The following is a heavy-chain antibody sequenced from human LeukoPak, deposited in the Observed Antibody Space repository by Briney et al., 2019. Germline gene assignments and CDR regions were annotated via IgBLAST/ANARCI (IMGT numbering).Heavy chain of an antibody. CDR1: GFPFSRYW. CDR3: ARVVVASDAFDI. J-gene: IGHJ3*02. Sequence: GGSLRLSCAASGFPFSRYWLSWVRQAPGKGLEWVANIKQDGSEKYYVDSVKGRFTISRDNAKNSLYLQMNSLRVEDTAVYYCARVVVASDAFDIWGQGTMVTVSS. V-gene: IGHV3-7*02. D-gene: IGHD2-15*01. CDR2: IKQDGSEK.